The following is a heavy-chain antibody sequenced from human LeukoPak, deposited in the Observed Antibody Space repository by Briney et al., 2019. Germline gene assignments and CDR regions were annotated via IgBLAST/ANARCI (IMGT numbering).Heavy chain of an antibody. J-gene: IGHJ3*02. CDR1: GYTSTGYY. CDR2: INPNSGGT. CDR3: AGYDILTGEGQNAFDI. V-gene: IGHV1-2*02. Sequence: ASVKVSCKASGYTSTGYYMHWVRQAPGQGLEWMGWINPNSGGTNYAQKFQGRVTMTRDTSISTAYMELSRLRSDDTAVYYCAGYDILTGEGQNAFDIWGQGTMVTVSS. D-gene: IGHD3-9*01.